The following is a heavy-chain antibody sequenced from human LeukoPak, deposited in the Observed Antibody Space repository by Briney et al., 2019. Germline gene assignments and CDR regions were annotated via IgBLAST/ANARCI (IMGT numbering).Heavy chain of an antibody. D-gene: IGHD6-13*01. CDR1: GYTFTTYH. Sequence: ASVKVSCKASGYTFTTYHLHWVRQAPGQGLEWMGRISAYNGNTNYAQKLQGRVTMTTDTSTSTAYMELRSLRSDDTAVYYCAIIAAAGPPVWGQGTLVTVSS. J-gene: IGHJ4*02. V-gene: IGHV1-18*04. CDR2: ISAYNGNT. CDR3: AIIAAAGPPV.